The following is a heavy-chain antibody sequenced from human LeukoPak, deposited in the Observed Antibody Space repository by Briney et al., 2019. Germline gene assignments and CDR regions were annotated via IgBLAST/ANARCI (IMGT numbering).Heavy chain of an antibody. CDR1: GGSFSGYY. CDR3: ARGGFARSNYYGSGSYYNFLDY. J-gene: IGHJ4*02. D-gene: IGHD3-10*01. V-gene: IGHV4-34*01. Sequence: SETLSLTCAVYGGSFSGYYWSWIRQPPGKGLEWIGEINHSGSTDYNPSLKSRVTISVDTSKNQFSLKLSSVTAADTAVYYCARGGFARSNYYGSGSYYNFLDYWGQGTLVTVSS. CDR2: INHSGST.